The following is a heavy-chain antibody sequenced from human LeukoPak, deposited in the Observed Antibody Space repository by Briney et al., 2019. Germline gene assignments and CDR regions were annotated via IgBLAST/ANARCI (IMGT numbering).Heavy chain of an antibody. D-gene: IGHD6-13*01. CDR1: GFTFHDYA. Sequence: GGSLRHSCAASGFTFHDYAIYWVRHGPAKGLEWVSLISGDDGSIYYADSVKGRFTISRDNSKNSLYLQMNSLRTEVTALYYCAKEDYSSSWYALDYWGQGALVTVSS. V-gene: IGHV3-43*02. CDR2: ISGDDGSI. CDR3: AKEDYSSSWYALDY. J-gene: IGHJ4*02.